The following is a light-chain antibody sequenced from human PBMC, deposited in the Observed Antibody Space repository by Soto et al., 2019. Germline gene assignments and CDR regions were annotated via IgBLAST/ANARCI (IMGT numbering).Light chain of an antibody. CDR1: QSINSN. Sequence: EILLTQSPATRSLSAENTVTAFCRASQSINSNLAWYQQKPGQAHRLFIFRAYSRATGLPDRFSGSGSGTEFTLTIGSLQSEDFAVYYGQKYNNWPPITVGQGTQLDNK. CDR2: RAY. V-gene: IGKV3-15*01. J-gene: IGKJ5*01. CDR3: QKYNNWPPIT.